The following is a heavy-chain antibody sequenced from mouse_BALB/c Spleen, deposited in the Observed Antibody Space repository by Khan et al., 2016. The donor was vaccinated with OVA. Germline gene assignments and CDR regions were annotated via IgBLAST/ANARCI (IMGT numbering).Heavy chain of an antibody. V-gene: IGHV9-1*02. J-gene: IGHJ1*01. Sequence: QIQLVQSGPELKKPGETVKISCKASGFTFTNYGMNWVKQAPGKGLRWMGWINTYTGEPTYADDFKGRFAFYLETSARTAYLQINNLKNEDMATYFCARTYYSYDRYFDVWGAGTTVTVSS. CDR3: ARTYYSYDRYFDV. D-gene: IGHD2-12*01. CDR1: GFTFTNYG. CDR2: INTYTGEP.